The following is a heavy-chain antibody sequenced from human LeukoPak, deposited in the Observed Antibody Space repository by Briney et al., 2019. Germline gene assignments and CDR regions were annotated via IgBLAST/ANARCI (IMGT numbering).Heavy chain of an antibody. V-gene: IGHV7-4-1*02. CDR2: INTNTGNP. Sequence: GASVKVSCKASGYTFTSYAMNWVRQAPGQGLEWMGWINTNTGNPTYAQGFTGRFVFSLDTSVSTAYLQISSLKAEDTAVYYCARDRSLPHYYGMDVWGQGTTVTVSS. J-gene: IGHJ6*02. CDR3: ARDRSLPHYYGMDV. CDR1: GYTFTSYA.